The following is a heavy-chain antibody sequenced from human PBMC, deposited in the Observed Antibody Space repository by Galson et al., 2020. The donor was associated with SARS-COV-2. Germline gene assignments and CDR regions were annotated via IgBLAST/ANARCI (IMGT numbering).Heavy chain of an antibody. D-gene: IGHD3-3*01. Sequence: GGSLRLSCAASGFTFSSYGMHWVRQAPGKGLEWVAFIRYDGSNTNYADSVKGRFTISRDNSKNTLYLQMNSLRAEDTAVYYCAKDYMYYDFWSGYYTTVCYYYYMDGWGKGTTVTVSS. CDR1: GFTFSSYG. J-gene: IGHJ6*03. CDR2: IRYDGSNT. V-gene: IGHV3-30*02. CDR3: AKDYMYYDFWSGYYTTVCYYYYMDG.